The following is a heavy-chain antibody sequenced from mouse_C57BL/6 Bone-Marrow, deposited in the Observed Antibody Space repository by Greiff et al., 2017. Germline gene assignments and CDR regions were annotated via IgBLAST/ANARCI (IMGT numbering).Heavy chain of an antibody. CDR2: IYYSGTI. Sequence: VQLQQSGPGLVKPSQTVFLTCTVTGISITTGNYRWSWIRQFPGNKLEWIGYIYYSGTITYNPSLTSRTTNTRDTPKNQFFLEMNSLTAEDTATDYCAREAGLYALDYWGQGASGTVSS. J-gene: IGHJ4*01. D-gene: IGHD3-3*01. CDR1: GISITTGNYR. V-gene: IGHV3-5*01. CDR3: AREAGLYALDY.